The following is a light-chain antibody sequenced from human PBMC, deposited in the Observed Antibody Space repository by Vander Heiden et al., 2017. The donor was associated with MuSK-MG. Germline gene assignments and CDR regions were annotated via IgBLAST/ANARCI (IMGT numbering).Light chain of an antibody. V-gene: IGKV3-15*01. CDR2: GAS. CDR3: QQYKDWHPGRYT. Sequence: EIVMTQSPATLSVSPGERATLSCRASQSVSSNLAWYQQKTGQAPRLLIYGASTRATGIPARFSGSGYGTEFTLTISSLQSEDFAVYYCQQYKDWHPGRYTFGHGTKVDIK. J-gene: IGKJ3*01. CDR1: QSVSSN.